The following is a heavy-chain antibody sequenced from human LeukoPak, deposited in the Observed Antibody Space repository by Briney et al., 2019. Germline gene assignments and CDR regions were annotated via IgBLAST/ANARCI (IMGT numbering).Heavy chain of an antibody. Sequence: GGSLRLSCAASGFTFSSYWMSWVRQAPGKGLEWVANIKQDGSEKYYVDSVKGRFTISRDNAKNSLYLQMNSLRAEDTAMYYCARVSSKTMVRALITKKNYYYYYMDVWGKGTTVTISS. J-gene: IGHJ6*03. CDR1: GFTFSSYW. CDR3: ARVSSKTMVRALITKKNYYYYYMDV. CDR2: IKQDGSEK. D-gene: IGHD3-10*01. V-gene: IGHV3-7*01.